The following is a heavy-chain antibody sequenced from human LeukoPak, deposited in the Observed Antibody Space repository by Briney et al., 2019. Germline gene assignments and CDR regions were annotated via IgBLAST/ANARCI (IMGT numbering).Heavy chain of an antibody. CDR1: GGSFSGYY. CDR2: INHSGST. D-gene: IGHD2-2*01. Sequence: SKTLSLTCAVYGGSFSGYYWSWIRQPPGKGLEWIGEINHSGSTNYNPSLKSRVTISVDTSKNQFSLKLSSVTAADTAVYYCARLRAPYCSSTSCRYYYYYYGMDVWGQGTTVTVSS. CDR3: ARLRAPYCSSTSCRYYYYYYGMDV. V-gene: IGHV4-34*01. J-gene: IGHJ6*02.